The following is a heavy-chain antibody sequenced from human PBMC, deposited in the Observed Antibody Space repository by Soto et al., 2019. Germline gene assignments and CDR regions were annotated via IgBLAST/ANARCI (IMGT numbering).Heavy chain of an antibody. J-gene: IGHJ6*03. CDR1: GYSFTSYY. D-gene: IGHD3-10*01. Sequence: ASVKVSCKASGYSFTSYYIHWVRQAPGQGLEWMALINPSGGDGTSYAQKFQDRVTMTRDTSTSTIYMELSSLRSEDTAIYYCARAGTPITMVRGVSNYYYCYYMDVWGKGTTVTVSS. CDR3: ARAGTPITMVRGVSNYYYCYYMDV. CDR2: INPSGGDGT. V-gene: IGHV1-46*03.